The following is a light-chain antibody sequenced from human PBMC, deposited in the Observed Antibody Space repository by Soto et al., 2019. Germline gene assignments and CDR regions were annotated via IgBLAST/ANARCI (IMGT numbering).Light chain of an antibody. CDR3: NSYTSSSTYV. CDR1: SSDVGGYNY. J-gene: IGLJ1*01. CDR2: DVS. Sequence: QSALTRPASVSGSPAQSITISCTGTSSDVGGYNYVSWYQQHPGKAPKLMIYDVSNRPSGVSNRFSGSKSGNTASLTISGLQAEDEADYYCNSYTSSSTYVFGTGTKLTVL. V-gene: IGLV2-14*01.